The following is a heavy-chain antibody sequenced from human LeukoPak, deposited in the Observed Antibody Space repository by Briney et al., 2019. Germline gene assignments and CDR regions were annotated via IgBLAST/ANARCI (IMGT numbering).Heavy chain of an antibody. V-gene: IGHV3-7*01. CDR3: ARDLPSIGYYYRDAFDI. CDR2: AKHDGSET. Sequence: GGSLRLSCAASGFTFSNYRMSWVRQAQGKGLEWVGHAKHDGSETYYVDSVKGRFTVSIDNAKNSLFLQMNSLRAEDTAVYYCARDLPSIGYYYRDAFDIWAKGQLSPSPQ. CDR1: GFTFSNYR. D-gene: IGHD3-3*01. J-gene: IGHJ3*02.